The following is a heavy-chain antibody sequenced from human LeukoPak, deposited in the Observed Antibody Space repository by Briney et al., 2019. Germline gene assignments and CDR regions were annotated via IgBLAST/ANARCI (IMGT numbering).Heavy chain of an antibody. Sequence: GGSLRLSCAASGFTFSSYAMSWVRQAPGKGLEWVSTISSRTYYADFVKGRFTISRDNSMNTLYLQMNSLRAEDTAVYFCAKPSLGNWYFDLWGRGTLVTVSS. CDR3: AKPSLGNWYFDL. CDR2: ISSRT. V-gene: IGHV3-23*01. D-gene: IGHD3-16*01. CDR1: GFTFSSYA. J-gene: IGHJ2*01.